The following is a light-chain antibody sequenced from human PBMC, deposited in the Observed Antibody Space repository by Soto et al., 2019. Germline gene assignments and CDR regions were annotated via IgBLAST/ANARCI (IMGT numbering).Light chain of an antibody. CDR1: SSNIGAGYE. CDR2: ENN. J-gene: IGLJ1*01. V-gene: IGLV1-40*01. CDR3: QSYDSSLSGYV. Sequence: QSVLTQPPSVSEAPGQRVTISCTGSSSNIGAGYEAHWYQQVPGTAPKLLIYENNNRPSGVPDRFSGSKSGTSASLAITGPQAEDEAEYSCQSYDSSLSGYVFGTGTKVTVL.